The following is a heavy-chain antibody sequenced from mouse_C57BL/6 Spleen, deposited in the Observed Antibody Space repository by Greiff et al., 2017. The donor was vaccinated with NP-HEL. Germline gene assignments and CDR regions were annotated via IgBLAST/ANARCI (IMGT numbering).Heavy chain of an antibody. CDR3: AREEDYSGAMDY. D-gene: IGHD1-1*01. CDR2: INPNNGGT. J-gene: IGHJ4*01. V-gene: IGHV1-26*01. Sequence: VQLQQSGPELVKPGASVKISCKASGYTFTDYYMNWVKQSHGKSLEWIGDINPNNGGTSYNQKFKGKATLTVDKSSSTAYMELRSLTSEDSAVYYCAREEDYSGAMDYWGQGTSVTVSS. CDR1: GYTFTDYY.